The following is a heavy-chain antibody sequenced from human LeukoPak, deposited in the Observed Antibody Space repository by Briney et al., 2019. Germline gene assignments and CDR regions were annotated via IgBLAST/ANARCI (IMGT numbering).Heavy chain of an antibody. D-gene: IGHD5-12*01. CDR1: GYTFTGYY. V-gene: IGHV1-2*02. Sequence: ASVKVSCKASGYTFTGYYMHWVRQAPGQGLEWMGWINPNSGDTNYAQKFQGRVTMTSDTSISTAYMELSRLRSDDTAMYYCARTMATIRSHWGQGTLVTVSS. J-gene: IGHJ4*02. CDR2: INPNSGDT. CDR3: ARTMATIRSH.